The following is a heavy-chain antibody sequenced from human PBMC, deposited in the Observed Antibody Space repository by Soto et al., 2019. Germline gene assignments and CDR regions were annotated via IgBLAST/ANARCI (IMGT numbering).Heavy chain of an antibody. CDR1: GLTFSSYA. D-gene: IGHD4-17*01. V-gene: IGHV3-30-3*01. Sequence: QVQLVESGGGVVQPGRSLRLSCAASGLTFSSYAMHWVRQAPGKGLEWVSVISYDGTNKYYAASVNGRFTISRDTSKNTLYLQTNCLRAEDTYVYSCARAPLEAHYVDSVALVYWGQGTLVTVSS. CDR3: ARAPLEAHYVDSVALVY. J-gene: IGHJ4*02. CDR2: ISYDGTNK.